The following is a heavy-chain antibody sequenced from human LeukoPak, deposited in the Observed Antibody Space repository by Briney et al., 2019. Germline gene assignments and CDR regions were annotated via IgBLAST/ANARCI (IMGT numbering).Heavy chain of an antibody. D-gene: IGHD6-13*01. J-gene: IGHJ5*02. CDR1: GFTFDSYA. CDR2: VSRFGGTT. Sequence: TGGSLRLSRAASGFTFDSYAMSWVRQAPGKGLEWVSAVSRFGGTTYYADSAKGRFTISRDNSNNTVYLQMNSLRVGDTALYYCVKHVGSRWSNNRFDPWGQGTLVTVS. V-gene: IGHV3-23*01. CDR3: VKHVGSRWSNNRFDP.